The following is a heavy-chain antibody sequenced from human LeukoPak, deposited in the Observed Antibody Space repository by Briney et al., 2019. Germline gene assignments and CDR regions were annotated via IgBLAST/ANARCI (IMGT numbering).Heavy chain of an antibody. Sequence: RTSETLSHTCTVSGGSISSYYWSWIRQPPGKGLEWIGYIYYSGSTNYNPSLKSRVTISVDTSKNQFSLKLSSVTAADTAVYYCAREGRLQSFGIWGQGTMVTVSS. V-gene: IGHV4-59*01. CDR2: IYYSGST. CDR1: GGSISSYY. J-gene: IGHJ3*02. D-gene: IGHD5-24*01. CDR3: AREGRLQSFGI.